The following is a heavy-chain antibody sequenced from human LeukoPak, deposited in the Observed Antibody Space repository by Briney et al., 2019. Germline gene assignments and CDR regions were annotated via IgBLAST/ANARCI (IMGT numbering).Heavy chain of an antibody. Sequence: GGSLRLSCAAPGFTFSSNAMSWVRQAPGKGLEWVSAISGSGGSTYYADSVKGRFTISRDNSKNTLYLQMNSLRAEDTAVYYCANFLQYQGFDYWGQGTLVTVSS. J-gene: IGHJ4*02. D-gene: IGHD2-2*01. V-gene: IGHV3-23*01. CDR3: ANFLQYQGFDY. CDR2: ISGSGGST. CDR1: GFTFSSNA.